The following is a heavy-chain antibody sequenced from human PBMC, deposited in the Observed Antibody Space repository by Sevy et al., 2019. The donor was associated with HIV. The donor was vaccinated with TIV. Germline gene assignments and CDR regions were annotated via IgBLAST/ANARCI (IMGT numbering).Heavy chain of an antibody. J-gene: IGHJ6*02. Sequence: ASVNVSCKASGYTFTGYYMQWVRQAPGQGLEWMGWINPNSGGTNYAQKFQGRVTMTRDTSISTAYMELSRLRSDDTAMYYCAGYCTNGVCYTKSAPHTKYYYYYGMDVWGQGTTVTVSS. CDR3: AGYCTNGVCYTKSAPHTKYYYYYGMDV. CDR2: INPNSGGT. V-gene: IGHV1-2*02. D-gene: IGHD2-8*01. CDR1: GYTFTGYY.